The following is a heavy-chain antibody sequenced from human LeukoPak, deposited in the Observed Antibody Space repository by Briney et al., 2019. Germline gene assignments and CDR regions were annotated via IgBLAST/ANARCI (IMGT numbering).Heavy chain of an antibody. D-gene: IGHD4-17*01. CDR2: IYHSGST. CDR1: GGSISSGGYS. J-gene: IGHJ4*02. V-gene: IGHV4-30-2*01. Sequence: SETLSLTCTVSGGSISSGGYSWSWIRQPPGKGLEWIGYIYHSGSTYYNPSLKSRVTISVDRSKNQFSLKLSSVTAADTAVYYCASSGDRELTDYWGQGILVTVSS. CDR3: ASSGDRELTDY.